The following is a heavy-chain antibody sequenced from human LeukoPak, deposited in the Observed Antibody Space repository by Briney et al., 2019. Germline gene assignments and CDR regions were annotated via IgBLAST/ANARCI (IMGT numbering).Heavy chain of an antibody. V-gene: IGHV4-59*12. Sequence: PSETLSLTCTVSGGSISTYYWSWIRQPPGKRLEWIGLLYKSVNTNYNPSLKGRVTISVDMSKNQFSLKLSSVTAADTAVYYCARLRVRGVIRTYYYMDVWGKGTTVTISS. CDR3: ARLRVRGVIRTYYYMDV. CDR1: GGSISTYY. J-gene: IGHJ6*03. D-gene: IGHD3-10*01. CDR2: LYKSVNT.